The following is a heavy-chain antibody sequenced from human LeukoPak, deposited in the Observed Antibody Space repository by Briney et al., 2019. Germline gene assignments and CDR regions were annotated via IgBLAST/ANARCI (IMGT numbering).Heavy chain of an antibody. D-gene: IGHD6-19*01. Sequence: GGSLRLSCAASGFTFSSYAMHWVRQAPGKGLEWVAVISYDGSNKYYADSVKGRFTISRDNSKNTLYLQMNSLRAEDTAVYYCARGGWDYSSGWYGDYWGQGTLATVSS. CDR3: ARGGWDYSSGWYGDY. CDR2: ISYDGSNK. CDR1: GFTFSSYA. J-gene: IGHJ4*02. V-gene: IGHV3-30*04.